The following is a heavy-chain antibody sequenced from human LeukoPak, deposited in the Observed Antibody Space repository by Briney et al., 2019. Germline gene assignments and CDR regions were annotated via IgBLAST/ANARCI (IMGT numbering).Heavy chain of an antibody. CDR3: AKENDFYYYYYMDV. CDR1: GFTFSSYG. Sequence: GGSLRLSCVASGFTFSSYGMHWVRQAPGKGLEWVAFIRYDGSNKYYADSVKGRFTISRDNSKNTLYLQMNSLRAEDTAVYYCAKENDFYYYYYMDVWGKGTTVTISS. V-gene: IGHV3-30*02. J-gene: IGHJ6*03. D-gene: IGHD1-1*01. CDR2: IRYDGSNK.